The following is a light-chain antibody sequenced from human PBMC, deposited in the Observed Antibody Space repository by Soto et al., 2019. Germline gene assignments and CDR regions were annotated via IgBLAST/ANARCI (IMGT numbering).Light chain of an antibody. CDR3: QQYINWPRT. J-gene: IGKJ1*01. CDR2: GAS. CDR1: QSVSSN. Sequence: EIVMTQSPATLSVSPGERATLSCRASQSVSSNLAWYQQKPGQAPRLLIFGASTRAPGIPARFSGSGSGTKFTLTISILQSEDFAVYYCQQYINWPRTFGQGTKVEIK. V-gene: IGKV3-15*01.